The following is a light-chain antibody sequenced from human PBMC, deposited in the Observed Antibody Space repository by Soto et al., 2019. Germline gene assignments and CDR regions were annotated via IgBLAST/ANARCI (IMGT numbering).Light chain of an antibody. V-gene: IGLV2-14*01. Sequence: QSALTQPASVSGSPGQSITISCTGSNSDIGGYNSVSWYQQHPGKAPKLLIFGVTNRPSGVSDRFSGSKSGNTASLTISALQAEDEADYYCTSYTSGTIVVFGGGTKLTVI. CDR2: GVT. CDR1: NSDIGGYNS. CDR3: TSYTSGTIVV. J-gene: IGLJ2*01.